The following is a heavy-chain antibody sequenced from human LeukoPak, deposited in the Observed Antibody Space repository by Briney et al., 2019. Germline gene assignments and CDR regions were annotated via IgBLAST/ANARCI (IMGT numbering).Heavy chain of an antibody. CDR3: ARSSGYMSY. CDR1: HYSISSNYY. D-gene: IGHD3-22*01. V-gene: IGHV4-38-2*02. Sequence: SETLSLTCTVSHYSISSNYYWGWIRQPPGKGLEWIGSIYHSGSTYYNPSLKSRVTISVDTSKNQFTLKLTSVTAADTAVYYCARSSGYMSYWGQGTLVTVSS. J-gene: IGHJ4*02. CDR2: IYHSGST.